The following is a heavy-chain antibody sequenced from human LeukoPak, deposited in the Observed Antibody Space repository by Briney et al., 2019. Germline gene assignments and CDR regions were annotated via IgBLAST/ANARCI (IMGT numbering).Heavy chain of an antibody. J-gene: IGHJ3*02. CDR2: INHSGST. V-gene: IGHV4-34*01. CDR1: GGSFSGYY. D-gene: IGHD4-17*01. CDR3: ARAPTTVTTSFDI. Sequence: PSETLSLTCAVYGGSFSGYYWSWIRQPPGKGLEWIGEINHSGSTNYNPSLKSRVTISVDTSKNQFSLKLSSVTAADTAVYYCARAPTTVTTSFDIWGQGTMVTASS.